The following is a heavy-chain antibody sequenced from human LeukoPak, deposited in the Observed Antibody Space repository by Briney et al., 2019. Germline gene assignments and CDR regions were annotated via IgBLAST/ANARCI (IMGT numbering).Heavy chain of an antibody. CDR2: ISSNGGST. Sequence: PGGSLRLSCAASGFTFSSYAMHWVRQAPGKGLEYVSAISSNGGSTYYANSVKGRFTISGDNSKNTLYLQMGSLRAEDMAVYYCARAKAGIGGSYSLWGQGTLVTVSS. V-gene: IGHV3-64*01. CDR3: ARAKAGIGGSYSL. J-gene: IGHJ4*02. D-gene: IGHD1-26*01. CDR1: GFTFSSYA.